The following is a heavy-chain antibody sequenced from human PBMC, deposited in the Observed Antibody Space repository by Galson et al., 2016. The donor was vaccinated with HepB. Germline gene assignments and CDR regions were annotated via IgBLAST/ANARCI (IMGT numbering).Heavy chain of an antibody. J-gene: IGHJ6*02. D-gene: IGHD1-14*01. CDR2: IYPRDSDT. CDR1: GYNFASHW. CDR3: ARRNSLKTGSRFHYDAFGG. V-gene: IGHV5-51*01. Sequence: QSGAEVKEPGDSLKISCQAPGYNFASHWVAWVRHKPGKGLEWMGIIYPRDSDTKYSPSFHGQVIITADRSVETVHLFLPRLKASDTATYYCARRNSLKTGSRFHYDAFGGWGPGTTVIVSS.